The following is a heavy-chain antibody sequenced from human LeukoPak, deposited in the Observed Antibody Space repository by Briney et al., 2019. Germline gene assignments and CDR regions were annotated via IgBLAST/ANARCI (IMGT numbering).Heavy chain of an antibody. D-gene: IGHD3-3*01. Sequence: PSETLSLTCTVSGGSISSYYWSWIRQPPGKGLEWIGYIYYSGSTNYNPSLKSRVTISVDTSKNQFSLKLSSVTAADTAVYYCAGDMVWSGYHNWFDPWGRGTLVTVSS. CDR2: IYYSGST. V-gene: IGHV4-59*01. CDR3: AGDMVWSGYHNWFDP. CDR1: GGSISSYY. J-gene: IGHJ5*02.